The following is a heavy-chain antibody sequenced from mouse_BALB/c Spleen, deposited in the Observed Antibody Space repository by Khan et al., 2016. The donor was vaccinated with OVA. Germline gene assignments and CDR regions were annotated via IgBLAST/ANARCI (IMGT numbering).Heavy chain of an antibody. D-gene: IGHD1-1*01. CDR3: SRGGYYYGTPFDY. J-gene: IGHJ2*01. CDR1: GFTFSYYR. V-gene: IGHV13-2*02. Sequence: VQLVETGGGLVRPGNSLTLSCVTSGFTFSYYRMHWLRQFPGKRLEWIAVITVTSDNSGANYAESVKGRFTISRDDSKSSVYLQLNRLREEDSATYYCSRGGYYYGTPFDYWGQGTTLTVSS. CDR2: ITVTSDNSGA.